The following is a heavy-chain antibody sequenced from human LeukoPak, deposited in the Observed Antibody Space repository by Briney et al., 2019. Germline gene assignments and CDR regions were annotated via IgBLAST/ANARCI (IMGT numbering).Heavy chain of an antibody. J-gene: IGHJ3*02. V-gene: IGHV3-15*01. D-gene: IGHD3-22*01. CDR2: IKSKTDGGTT. CDR1: GFTFDDYG. Sequence: TGGSLRLSCAASGFTFDDYGMSWVRQAPGKGLEWVGRIKSKTDGGTTDYAAPVKGRFTISRDDSKNTLYLQMNSLKTEDTAVYYCTTGTYYYDSSGYYYPFGDAFDIWGQGTMVTVSS. CDR3: TTGTYYYDSSGYYYPFGDAFDI.